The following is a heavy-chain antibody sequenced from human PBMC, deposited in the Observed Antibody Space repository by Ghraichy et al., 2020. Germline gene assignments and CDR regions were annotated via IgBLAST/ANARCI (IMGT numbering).Heavy chain of an antibody. CDR1: GFTFSSYS. V-gene: IGHV3-48*01. Sequence: GESLRLSCAASGFTFSSYSMNWVRQAPGKGLEWVSYISSSSSTIYYADSVKGRFTISRDNAKNSLYLQMNSLRAEDTAVYYCAGGLFWEPEGGGYYYGMDVWGQGTTVTVSS. D-gene: IGHD1-26*01. CDR2: ISSSSSTI. J-gene: IGHJ6*02. CDR3: AGGLFWEPEGGGYYYGMDV.